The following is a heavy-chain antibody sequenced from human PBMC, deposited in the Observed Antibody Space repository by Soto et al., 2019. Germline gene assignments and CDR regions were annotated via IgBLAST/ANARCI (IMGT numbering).Heavy chain of an antibody. Sequence: ASVKVSCKASGYTFTSYGISWVRQAPGQGLEWVGGIIPIFNSANYAQKFQGRVTITADDSTSTAYMELRSLRPDDTAVYYCAREVTVASYSFDFWGQGTLVTVS. CDR3: AREVTVASYSFDF. CDR1: GYTFTSYG. D-gene: IGHD5-12*01. CDR2: IIPIFNSA. J-gene: IGHJ4*02. V-gene: IGHV1-69*13.